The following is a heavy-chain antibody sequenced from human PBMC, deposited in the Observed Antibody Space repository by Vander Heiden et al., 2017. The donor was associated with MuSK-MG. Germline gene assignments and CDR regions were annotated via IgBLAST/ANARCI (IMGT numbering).Heavy chain of an antibody. CDR1: GGSLSGCY. J-gene: IGHJ4*02. Sequence: QVQLQQWGAGLLKPSETMSLPCAVYGGSLSGCYWRWIRAPPGEGLGWIGEINHSGSTNYNPSRKSRFTISVDTSKNQVSRKLISVTAADTAVYYCATAVARWELRHYFDYWGQGTLVTVSS. CDR2: INHSGST. CDR3: ATAVARWELRHYFDY. V-gene: IGHV4-34*01. D-gene: IGHD1-26*01.